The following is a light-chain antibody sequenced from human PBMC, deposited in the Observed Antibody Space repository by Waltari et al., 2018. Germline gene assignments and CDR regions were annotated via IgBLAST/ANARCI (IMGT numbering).Light chain of an antibody. CDR2: DGA. V-gene: IGKV3-11*01. CDR1: QSISSY. J-gene: IGKJ1*01. CDR3: QQSYNWPRT. Sequence: EIVLTQSPGTLSLSPGERATLSCRASQSISSYLAWYQQKPGQAPRLLICDGANRATGIPARFSGSGSKTDFTLTIASLEPEDSAVYYCQQSYNWPRTFGQGTKVEIK.